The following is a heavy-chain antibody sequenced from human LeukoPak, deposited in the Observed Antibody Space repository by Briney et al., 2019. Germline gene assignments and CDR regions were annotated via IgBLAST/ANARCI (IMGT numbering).Heavy chain of an antibody. J-gene: IGHJ4*02. Sequence: SETLSLTCAVSGGSISSSNWWSWVRQPPGKGLEWIGSIHQSGSTYYNPSLKSRVTISVETSKNQFSLKLSSVTAADTAVYYCARQVYSSSWSYYFDYWGQGILVTVSS. CDR3: ARQVYSSSWSYYFDY. CDR1: GGSISSSNW. CDR2: IHQSGST. D-gene: IGHD6-13*01. V-gene: IGHV4-4*02.